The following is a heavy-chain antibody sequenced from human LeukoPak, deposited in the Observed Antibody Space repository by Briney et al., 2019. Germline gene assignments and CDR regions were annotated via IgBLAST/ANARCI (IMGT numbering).Heavy chain of an antibody. CDR3: ARVVYSSSWYWFDP. Sequence: KPSETLSLTCTVSGGSISSYYWSWIRQPAGKGLEWIGRIYTSGSTNYNPSLKSRVTMSVDTSKNQFSLKLSSVTAADTAVCYCARVVYSSSWYWFDPWGQGTLVTVSS. CDR2: IYTSGST. CDR1: GGSISSYY. J-gene: IGHJ5*02. V-gene: IGHV4-4*07. D-gene: IGHD6-13*01.